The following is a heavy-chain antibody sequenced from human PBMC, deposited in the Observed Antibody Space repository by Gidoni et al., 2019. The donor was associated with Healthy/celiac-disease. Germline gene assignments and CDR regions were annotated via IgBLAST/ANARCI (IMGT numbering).Heavy chain of an antibody. CDR1: GGPFSSYV. V-gene: IGHV1-69*01. Sequence: QVQLVQSGAEVKKPGSSVKVSCKASGGPFSSYVISWVRQAPGQGLEWMGGIIPIFCTANYAQKFQGRVTITADEATSTAYMELSSLRSEDTAVYYCASEPSGYYSFDYWGQGTLVTVSS. CDR3: ASEPSGYYSFDY. D-gene: IGHD3-22*01. J-gene: IGHJ4*02. CDR2: IIPIFCTA.